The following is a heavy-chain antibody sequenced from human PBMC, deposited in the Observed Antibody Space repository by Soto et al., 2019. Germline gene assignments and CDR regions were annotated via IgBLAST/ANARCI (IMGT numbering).Heavy chain of an antibody. CDR2: ISWNSGSI. D-gene: IGHD3-10*01. Sequence: GGSLRLSCAASGFTFDDYAMHWVRQAPGKGLEWVSGISWNSGSIGYADSVKGRFTISRDNAKNSLYLQMNSLRAEDTALYYCAKDIFYYYGSGSSFDYWGQGTLVTVSS. J-gene: IGHJ4*02. V-gene: IGHV3-9*01. CDR3: AKDIFYYYGSGSSFDY. CDR1: GFTFDDYA.